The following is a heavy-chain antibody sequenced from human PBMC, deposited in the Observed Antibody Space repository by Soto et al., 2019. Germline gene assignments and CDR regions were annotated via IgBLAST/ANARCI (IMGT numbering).Heavy chain of an antibody. CDR3: ARDKVRGVPDY. CDR2: IKQDGSEK. CDR1: GFTFSSYW. Sequence: EVQLVESGGGLVQPGGSLRLSCTASGFTFSSYWMSWVRQAPGKGLEWVANIKQDGSEKYYVDSVKGRFTISRDNPKNSLYLQMNSLRAEDTAVYYCARDKVRGVPDYWGQGTLVTVSS. J-gene: IGHJ4*02. D-gene: IGHD3-10*01. V-gene: IGHV3-7*01.